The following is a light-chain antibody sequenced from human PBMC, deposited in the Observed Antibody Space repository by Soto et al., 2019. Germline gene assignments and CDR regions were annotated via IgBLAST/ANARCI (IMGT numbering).Light chain of an antibody. Sequence: EIVLTQSPGTLSLSPGERATLSCRASQSVSSSYLAWYQQKPGHAPRLLIYGASSRATGIPDRFSGSGSGTDFTLIISRLAPEDFAVYYCQQYGSSRFTFGPGTKVDIK. CDR1: QSVSSSY. V-gene: IGKV3-20*01. J-gene: IGKJ3*01. CDR3: QQYGSSRFT. CDR2: GAS.